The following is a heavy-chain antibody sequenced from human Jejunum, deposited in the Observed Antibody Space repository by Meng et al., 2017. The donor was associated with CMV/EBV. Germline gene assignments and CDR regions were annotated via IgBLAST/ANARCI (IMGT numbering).Heavy chain of an antibody. D-gene: IGHD5-18*01. V-gene: IGHV3-7*01. CDR1: FTFTTYW. Sequence: FTFTTYWMAWVRQAPGKGLEWVANINQDEGEKYYVDSVYGRFTVSRGNAKNSLYLEMNSLRAEDTAVYYCARISKYRYGVYGMDVWGQGTTVTVSS. CDR2: INQDEGEK. J-gene: IGHJ6*02. CDR3: ARISKYRYGVYGMDV.